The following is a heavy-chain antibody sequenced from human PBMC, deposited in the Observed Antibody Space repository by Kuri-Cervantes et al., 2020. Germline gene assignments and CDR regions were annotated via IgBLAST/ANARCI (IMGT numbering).Heavy chain of an antibody. D-gene: IGHD4-17*01. Sequence: ASVKVSCKASGYTFTSYDINWVRQATGQGLEWMGLMNPNSGNTGYAQKFQGRVTMTRNTSISTAYMELSSLRSEDTAVYYCAREYRDYGPAWFDPWDQGTLVTVSS. CDR2: MNPNSGNT. CDR3: AREYRDYGPAWFDP. V-gene: IGHV1-8*01. J-gene: IGHJ5*02. CDR1: GYTFTSYD.